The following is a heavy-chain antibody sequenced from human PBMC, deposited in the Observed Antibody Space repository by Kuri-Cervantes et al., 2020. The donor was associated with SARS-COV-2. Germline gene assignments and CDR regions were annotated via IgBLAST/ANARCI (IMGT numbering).Heavy chain of an antibody. D-gene: IGHD2-2*01. Sequence: SETLSLTCTVSGGSISSYYWSWIRQPPGKGLEWIGYIYYSGSTNYNPSLKSRVTISVDTSKNQFSLKLSSVTAADTAVYYCARGGFIVVVPAVPFDYWGQGTLVTVYS. J-gene: IGHJ4*02. CDR1: GGSISSYY. CDR3: ARGGFIVVVPAVPFDY. V-gene: IGHV4-59*12. CDR2: IYYSGST.